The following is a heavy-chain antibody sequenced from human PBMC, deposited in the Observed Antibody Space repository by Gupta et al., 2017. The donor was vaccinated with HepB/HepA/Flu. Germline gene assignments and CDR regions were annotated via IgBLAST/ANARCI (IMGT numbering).Heavy chain of an antibody. CDR1: GFTFSSYE. V-gene: IGHV3-48*03. CDR2: ISSSGSTI. CDR3: ARAWLNYCERRGPY. Sequence: VQLVESGGGLVPPGGSLRLSCAASGFTFSSYEMNWVRQAPGKGLEWVSYISSSGSTIYYADSVKGRFTISRDNAKNSLYLQMNSLRAEDTAVYYCARAWLNYCERRGPYWGQGTRVTVAS. J-gene: IGHJ4*02. D-gene: IGHD3-22*01.